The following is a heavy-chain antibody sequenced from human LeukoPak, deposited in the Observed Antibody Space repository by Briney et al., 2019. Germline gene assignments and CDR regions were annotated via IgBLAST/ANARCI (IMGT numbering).Heavy chain of an antibody. J-gene: IGHJ6*03. V-gene: IGHV1-2*05. D-gene: IGHD2-8*01. CDR3: ARVMDYYYMDV. Sequence: ASVKVSCKASGYTFTAYFMHWVRQAPGQGLEWMGRINPNSGGTNYAQKFQGRVTMTRYTSINTAYMELSRLRSYDTVVYYCARVMDYYYMDVWGKGTTVTVSS. CDR2: INPNSGGT. CDR1: GYTFTAYF.